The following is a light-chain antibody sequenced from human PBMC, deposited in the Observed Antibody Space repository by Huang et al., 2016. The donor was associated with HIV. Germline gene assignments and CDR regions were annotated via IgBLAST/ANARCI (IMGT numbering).Light chain of an antibody. Sequence: DIQMTQSPSSLSASVGDRVTITCRASESIDRYLNWFQQKTGKAPKLLIYAASHLQSGVPSRFSGSGSVSDFTLTINGLQSEDLATYYCQKSYGTLTFGQGTKVEIK. J-gene: IGKJ2*01. CDR2: AAS. V-gene: IGKV1-39*01. CDR1: ESIDRY. CDR3: QKSYGTLT.